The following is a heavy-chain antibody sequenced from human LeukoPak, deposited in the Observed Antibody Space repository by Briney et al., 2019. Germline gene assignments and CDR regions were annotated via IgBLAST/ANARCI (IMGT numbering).Heavy chain of an antibody. CDR3: AKGLNSGRVSLNWFDP. D-gene: IGHD3-10*01. Sequence: PGGSLRLSCAASGFTFIRYGMSWVRQAPGKGLEWVSSISGSGGSTNYADSVKGRFTISRDNAKNSLYLQMNSLRAEDTALYYCAKGLNSGRVSLNWFDPWGQGTLVTVSS. V-gene: IGHV3-23*01. J-gene: IGHJ5*02. CDR1: GFTFIRYG. CDR2: ISGSGGST.